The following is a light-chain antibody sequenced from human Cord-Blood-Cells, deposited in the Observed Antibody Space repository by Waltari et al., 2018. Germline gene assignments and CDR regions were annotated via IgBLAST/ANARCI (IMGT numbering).Light chain of an antibody. Sequence: IVMTQSPLSLPVTPGEPPSISCRSSQSLLHSNVYNYVDGYLQKPGPSPQLRFYLGSNRVSGVPDRFSGRGSGTDFTLNISRVEAEDVEVYYCVQAVQAIVTFGPGPKVAMK. CDR1: QSLLHSNVYNY. V-gene: IGKV2-28*01. CDR2: LGS. CDR3: VQAVQAIVT. J-gene: IGKJ3*01.